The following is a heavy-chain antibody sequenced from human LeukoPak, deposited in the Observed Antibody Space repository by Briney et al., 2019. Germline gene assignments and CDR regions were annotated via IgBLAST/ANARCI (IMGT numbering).Heavy chain of an antibody. J-gene: IGHJ4*02. V-gene: IGHV3-15*01. Sequence: TTGGSLRLSCAASGFTFSSAWMSWVRQAPGKGLEWVGRIKSKTHGGATDYAAPAKGRFTISRDDSKNTLYLQMSSLKTEDTAVYYCTTDRGRTELPLFGYWGQGTLVTVSS. D-gene: IGHD1-7*01. CDR2: IKSKTHGGAT. CDR1: GFTFSSAW. CDR3: TTDRGRTELPLFGY.